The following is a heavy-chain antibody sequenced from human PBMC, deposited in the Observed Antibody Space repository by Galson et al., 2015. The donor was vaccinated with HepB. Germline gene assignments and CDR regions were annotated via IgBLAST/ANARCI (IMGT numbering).Heavy chain of an antibody. D-gene: IGHD2-2*01. V-gene: IGHV1-24*01. J-gene: IGHJ4*02. Sequence: SVKVSCKVSGYTLTELSMHWVRQAPGKGLEWMGGFDPEDGETIYAQKFQGRVTITADKSTSTAYMELSSLRSEDTAVYYCARDNWGYCSSTSCYRPSGVDYWGQGTLVTVSS. CDR2: FDPEDGET. CDR1: GYTLTELS. CDR3: ARDNWGYCSSTSCYRPSGVDY.